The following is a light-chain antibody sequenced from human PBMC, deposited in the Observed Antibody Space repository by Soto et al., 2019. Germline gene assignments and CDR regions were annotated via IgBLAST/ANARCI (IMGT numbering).Light chain of an antibody. CDR2: KAS. CDR3: QQYNTYPST. Sequence: DNQMTQSPSTLSASVGDRVTITCRASQSIGSWLAWYKQTPGKAPKLLIYKASGLESGVPSRFSGSGSGTEFTLTISILQPDDFATYYCQQYNTYPSTFGQGTKLDI. J-gene: IGKJ2*01. V-gene: IGKV1-5*03. CDR1: QSIGSW.